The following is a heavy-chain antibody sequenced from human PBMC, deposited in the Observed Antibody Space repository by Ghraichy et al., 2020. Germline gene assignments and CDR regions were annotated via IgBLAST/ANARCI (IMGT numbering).Heavy chain of an antibody. J-gene: IGHJ3*02. D-gene: IGHD2-15*01. CDR1: GDSVSSNLVA. V-gene: IGHV6-1*01. Sequence: SQTLSLTCAISGDSVSSNLVAWSWIRQSPSRGLEWLGRTYFRSGSTWYNDYAPSVRSRIIISSDTSKNQLSLQLNSVTPEDTAMYFCACDNNSWDSEDVFEIWGQGTLVTVSS. CDR3: ACDNNSWDSEDVFEI. CDR2: TYFRSGSTWYN.